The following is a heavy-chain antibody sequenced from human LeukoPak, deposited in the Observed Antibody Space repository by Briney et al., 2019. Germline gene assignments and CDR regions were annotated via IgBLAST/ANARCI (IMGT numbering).Heavy chain of an antibody. J-gene: IGHJ4*02. V-gene: IGHV4-34*01. CDR3: ARSRGWLQSHPLGY. CDR1: GGSFSGYY. D-gene: IGHD5-24*01. Sequence: SETLSLTCAVYGGSFSGYYWSWIRQPLGKGLECIGEIHHSGSTNYNPSLKSRVTLSVDTSKNQFSLKLSSVTAADTAVYYCARSRGWLQSHPLGYWGQGTLVTVSS. CDR2: IHHSGST.